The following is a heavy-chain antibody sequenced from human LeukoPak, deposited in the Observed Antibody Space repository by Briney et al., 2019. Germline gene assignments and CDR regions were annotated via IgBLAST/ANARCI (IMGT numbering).Heavy chain of an antibody. J-gene: IGHJ4*02. Sequence: GESLKISCKGSGYSFTSYWIGWVRQMPGKGLEWMGIIYPGDSDTRYSPSFQGQVTISADKSISTAYLQWSSLKASDTAMYYCARPVRVGYDSSGYYDYWGQGTLVTVSS. CDR1: GYSFTSYW. D-gene: IGHD3-22*01. V-gene: IGHV5-51*01. CDR2: IYPGDSDT. CDR3: ARPVRVGYDSSGYYDY.